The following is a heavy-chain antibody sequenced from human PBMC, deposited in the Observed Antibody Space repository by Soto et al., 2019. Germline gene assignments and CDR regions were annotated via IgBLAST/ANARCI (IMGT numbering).Heavy chain of an antibody. CDR3: ARGSGSYYDAMDYYYGMDV. J-gene: IGHJ6*02. Sequence: SETLSLTCPVSGGSISSYYWSWIRQPPGKGLEWIGYIYYSGSTNYNPSLKSRVTISVDTSKNQFSLKLSSVTAADTAVYYCARGSGSYYDAMDYYYGMDVWGQGTTVTVSS. D-gene: IGHD3-10*01. CDR1: GGSISSYY. V-gene: IGHV4-59*01. CDR2: IYYSGST.